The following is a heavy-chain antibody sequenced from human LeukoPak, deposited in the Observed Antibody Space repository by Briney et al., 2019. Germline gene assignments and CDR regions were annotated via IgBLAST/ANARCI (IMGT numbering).Heavy chain of an antibody. CDR3: AKTHSSGCPDY. Sequence: GGSLRLSCAASGFTVSSNYMSWVRQAPGKGLEWVSVIYSGGSTYYADSVKGRFTISRDNSKNTLYLQMNSLRAEDTAVYYCAKTHSSGCPDYWGQGTLVTVSS. V-gene: IGHV3-66*01. CDR1: GFTVSSNY. D-gene: IGHD6-19*01. CDR2: IYSGGST. J-gene: IGHJ4*02.